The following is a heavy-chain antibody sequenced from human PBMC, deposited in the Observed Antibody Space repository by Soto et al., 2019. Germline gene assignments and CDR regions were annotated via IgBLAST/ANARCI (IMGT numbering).Heavy chain of an antibody. J-gene: IGHJ2*01. CDR1: GASFTGYY. Sequence: QVRLQQWGAGLLKPSETLSLTCAVYGASFTGYYWTWLRQSPGKGLEWIGEVSHSGTAKYNPSLKSRVPISLDTSKSQFSLLLTSVTAADTAVYYCARYGGTAIWYFDIWGRGTSVSVSS. CDR2: VSHSGTA. D-gene: IGHD2-15*01. CDR3: ARYGGTAIWYFDI. V-gene: IGHV4-34*01.